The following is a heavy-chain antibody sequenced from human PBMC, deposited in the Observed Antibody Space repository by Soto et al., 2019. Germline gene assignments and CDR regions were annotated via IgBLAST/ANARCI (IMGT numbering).Heavy chain of an antibody. CDR1: GFTFDDYA. V-gene: IGHV3-9*01. D-gene: IGHD6-19*01. CDR3: VKESTVSGVRQGLDF. J-gene: IGHJ4*02. CDR2: IIWNSAYI. Sequence: EVQLVESGGGLVQPGGSLRLSSAFSGFTFDDYAMHWVRQAPGKGLEWVAGIIWNSAYIVYADSVKGRFTISRDNDKNSLYLQMNSLRAEDTALYYCVKESTVSGVRQGLDFWGRGTLVTVSS.